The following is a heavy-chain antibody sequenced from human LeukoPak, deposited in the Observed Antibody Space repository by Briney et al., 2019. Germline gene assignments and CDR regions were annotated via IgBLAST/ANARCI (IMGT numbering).Heavy chain of an antibody. CDR1: GFTFSSYS. CDR2: IYPNAST. V-gene: IGHV3-66*01. J-gene: IGHJ5*02. D-gene: IGHD1-26*01. CDR3: GRDRGASGAS. Sequence: PGGSLRLSCAASGFTFSSYSMNWVRRAPGKGLEWLSVIYPNASTFYTDSVKGRFTISRDSSTNTLHLQLSSLRADDTAVYYCGRDRGASGASWGQGTLVTVSS.